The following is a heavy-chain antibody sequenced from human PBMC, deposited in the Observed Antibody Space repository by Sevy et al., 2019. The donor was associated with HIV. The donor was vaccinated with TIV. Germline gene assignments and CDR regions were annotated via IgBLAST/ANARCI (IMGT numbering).Heavy chain of an antibody. CDR1: VYTFTSYG. D-gene: IGHD2-15*01. Sequence: ASVKVSCKASVYTFTSYGISWVRQAPGQGLEWMGWISAYNGNTNYAQKLQGRVTMTTDTSTSTAYMELRSLRSDDTAVYYCAREGRYIVVVVAATPLDYWGQGTLVTVSS. J-gene: IGHJ4*02. V-gene: IGHV1-18*01. CDR2: ISAYNGNT. CDR3: AREGRYIVVVVAATPLDY.